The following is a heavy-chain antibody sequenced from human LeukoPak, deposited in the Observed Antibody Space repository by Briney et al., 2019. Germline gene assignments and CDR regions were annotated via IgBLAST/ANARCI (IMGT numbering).Heavy chain of an antibody. CDR2: IIPRFGTA. CDR1: GYTFTSYA. V-gene: IGHV1-69*13. J-gene: IGHJ5*02. D-gene: IGHD2-2*02. Sequence: SVKVSCKASGYTFTSYAMNWVRQAPGQGLEWMGGIIPRFGTANYAQKFQGRVTITADESTSTAYMELSSLRSEDTAVYYCARDRPGRYCSSTSCYTASPFDPWGQGTLVTVSS. CDR3: ARDRPGRYCSSTSCYTASPFDP.